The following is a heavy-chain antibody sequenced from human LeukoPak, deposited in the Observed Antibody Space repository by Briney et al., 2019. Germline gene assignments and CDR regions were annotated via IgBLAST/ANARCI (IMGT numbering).Heavy chain of an antibody. J-gene: IGHJ4*02. D-gene: IGHD3-22*01. V-gene: IGHV1-69*06. CDR1: GGTFSSYA. Sequence: GASVKVSCKASGGTFSSYAISWVRQAPGQGLEWMGGIIPIFGTTNYAQKFQDRVTITADKSTGTAYMELSRLRSDDTAVYYCARVLDYYDSSLDGWGQGTLVTVSS. CDR3: ARVLDYYDSSLDG. CDR2: IIPIFGTT.